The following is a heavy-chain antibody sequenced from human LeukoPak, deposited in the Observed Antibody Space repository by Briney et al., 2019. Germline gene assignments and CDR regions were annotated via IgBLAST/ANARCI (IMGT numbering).Heavy chain of an antibody. J-gene: IGHJ5*02. CDR2: ISTNKGNT. Sequence: ASVKVSCKASGYIFTSYGISWVRQAPGQGLEWMGLISTNKGNTNYAQRLQGRVTMTTDTSASTAYMELRSLRSDDTAIYYCVRDIQWRFDPWGQGTLVTVSS. CDR1: GYIFTSYG. CDR3: VRDIQWRFDP. D-gene: IGHD2-8*01. V-gene: IGHV1-18*01.